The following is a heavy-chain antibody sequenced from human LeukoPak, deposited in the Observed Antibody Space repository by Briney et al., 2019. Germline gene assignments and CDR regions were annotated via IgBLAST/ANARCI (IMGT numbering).Heavy chain of an antibody. J-gene: IGHJ4*02. D-gene: IGHD3-10*01. CDR1: GFTVSSNY. Sequence: GGSLRLSCAASGFTVSSNYMSWVRQAPGKGLEWVSVIYSGGSTYYADSVKGRFTISRDNSKNTLYLQMNSLRAGDTAVYYCAREKPHYYGSGSYFDYWGQGTLVTVSS. CDR2: IYSGGST. V-gene: IGHV3-53*01. CDR3: AREKPHYYGSGSYFDY.